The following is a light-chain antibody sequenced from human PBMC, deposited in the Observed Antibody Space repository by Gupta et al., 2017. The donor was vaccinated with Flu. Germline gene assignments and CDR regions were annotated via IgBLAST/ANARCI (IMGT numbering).Light chain of an antibody. J-gene: IGLJ3*02. V-gene: IGLV1-47*01. Sequence: QSVLTQPPSASGAPGQRVTISCSGDTSNIERNYVDWYQQLPGAATKLLMFTDNVRPSGVPDRFSGANACTEASPGITSLQSEDEGDDDYASWADTKRGRWVFGRGTTLTVL. CDR1: TSNIERNY. CDR3: ASWADTKRGRWV. CDR2: TDN.